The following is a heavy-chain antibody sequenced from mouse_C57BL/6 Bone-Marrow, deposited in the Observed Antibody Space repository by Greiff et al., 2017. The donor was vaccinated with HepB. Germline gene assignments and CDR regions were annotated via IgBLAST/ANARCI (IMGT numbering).Heavy chain of an antibody. CDR1: GFTFSDYY. V-gene: IGHV5-16*01. CDR3: ARDQGNSLYYAMDY. D-gene: IGHD2-1*01. J-gene: IGHJ4*01. Sequence: EVKLVESEGGLVQPGSSMKLSCTASGFTFSDYYMAWVRQVPEKGLEWVANINYDGSSTYYLDSLKSRFIISRDNAKNILYLQMSSLKSEDTATYYCARDQGNSLYYAMDYWGQGTSVTVSS. CDR2: INYDGSST.